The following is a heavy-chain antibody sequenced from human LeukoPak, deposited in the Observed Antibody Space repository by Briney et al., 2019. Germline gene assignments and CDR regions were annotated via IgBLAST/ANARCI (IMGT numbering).Heavy chain of an antibody. Sequence: GGSLRLSCAASGFTVSGNYMSWVRQAPGKGLEWVSVIYSGGSTYYADSVKGRFTISRDNSKNTLYLQMNSLRAEDTAVYYCASGIAVAQARYYGMDVWGQGTTVTVSS. J-gene: IGHJ6*02. V-gene: IGHV3-53*01. D-gene: IGHD6-19*01. CDR2: IYSGGST. CDR1: GFTVSGNY. CDR3: ASGIAVAQARYYGMDV.